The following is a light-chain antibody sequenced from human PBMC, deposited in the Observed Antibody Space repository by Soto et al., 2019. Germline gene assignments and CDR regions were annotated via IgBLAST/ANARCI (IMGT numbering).Light chain of an antibody. CDR2: DVS. V-gene: IGLV2-14*01. Sequence: QSVLTQPASVSGSPGQSITISCTGTRSDVGGYNYVSWYQQHPGKAPKLMIYDVSNRPSGVSNRFSGSKSGNTASLTISGLQAEDEADYYCSSYTSSSTLLYVFGSGTKHTVL. CDR3: SSYTSSSTLLYV. CDR1: RSDVGGYNY. J-gene: IGLJ1*01.